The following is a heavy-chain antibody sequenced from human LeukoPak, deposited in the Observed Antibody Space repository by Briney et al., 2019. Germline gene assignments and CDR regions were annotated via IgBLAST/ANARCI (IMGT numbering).Heavy chain of an antibody. Sequence: SETLSLTCTVSGGSISSYYWSWIRQPAGKGLEWIGRIYTSGSTSYNPSLKSRVTMSVDTSKNQFSLKRSSVTAADTAVYYCARESDSSGYYANFDYWGQGTLVTVSS. J-gene: IGHJ4*02. CDR1: GGSISSYY. CDR2: IYTSGST. CDR3: ARESDSSGYYANFDY. D-gene: IGHD3-22*01. V-gene: IGHV4-4*07.